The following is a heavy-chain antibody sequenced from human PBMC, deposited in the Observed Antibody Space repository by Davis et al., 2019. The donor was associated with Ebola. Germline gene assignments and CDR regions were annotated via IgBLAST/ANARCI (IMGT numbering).Heavy chain of an antibody. Sequence: PSETLSLTCTVSGGSISSYYWSWIRQHPGKGLEWIGYIYYSGSTYYNPSLKSRVTISVDTSKNQFSLKLSSVTAADTAVYYCARGDCSGGSCYSDAFDIWGQGTMVTVSS. CDR2: IYYSGST. CDR1: GGSISSYY. D-gene: IGHD2-15*01. V-gene: IGHV4-59*08. J-gene: IGHJ3*02. CDR3: ARGDCSGGSCYSDAFDI.